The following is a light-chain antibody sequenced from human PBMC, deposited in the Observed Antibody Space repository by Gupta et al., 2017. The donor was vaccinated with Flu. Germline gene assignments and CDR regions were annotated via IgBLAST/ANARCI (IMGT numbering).Light chain of an antibody. CDR3: MQGLQTWT. CDR1: QSLLASNGKNY. J-gene: IGKJ1*01. V-gene: IGKV2-28*01. Sequence: SSCRSSQSLLASNGKNYLDWYVQKTGQSPQLLIYLGSNRGSGVPDRFSGSGSGTDFTLRVTRVEAEDVGVYYCMQGLQTWTFGQGTKVAI. CDR2: LGS.